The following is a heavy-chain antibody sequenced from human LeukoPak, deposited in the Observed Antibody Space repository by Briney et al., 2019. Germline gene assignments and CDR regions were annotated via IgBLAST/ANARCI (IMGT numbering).Heavy chain of an antibody. CDR3: ARKPLSGGYGGTIDY. J-gene: IGHJ4*02. CDR1: GFTFRDAW. Sequence: SGGSLRLSCAASGFTFRDAWMTWVRHVPGKGLEWLSRINNDGVSTSYADSVKGRFTISRDNAKNTLYLRMNSLRAEDTAIYYCARKPLSGGYGGTIDYWGQGTLVTVSS. V-gene: IGHV3-74*01. CDR2: INNDGVST. D-gene: IGHD5-12*01.